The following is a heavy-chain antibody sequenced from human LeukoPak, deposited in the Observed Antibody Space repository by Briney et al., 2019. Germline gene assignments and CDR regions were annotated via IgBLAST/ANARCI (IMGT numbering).Heavy chain of an antibody. CDR1: GGSISSYY. J-gene: IGHJ4*02. D-gene: IGHD4-17*01. CDR3: ARDPSGGDYFPGTYLDY. V-gene: IGHV4-39*02. Sequence: SETLSLTCTVSGGSISSYYWGWIRQPPGKGLEWIGSIYYSGSTYYNPSLKSRVTISVDTSKNQFSLKLSSVTAADTAVYYCARDPSGGDYFPGTYLDYWGQGTLVTVSS. CDR2: IYYSGST.